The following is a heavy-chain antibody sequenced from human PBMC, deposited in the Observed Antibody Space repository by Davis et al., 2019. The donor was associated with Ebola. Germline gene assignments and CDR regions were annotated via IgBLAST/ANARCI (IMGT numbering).Heavy chain of an antibody. CDR1: GFTFSSYS. Sequence: GESLKISCAASGFTFSSYSMNWVRQAPGKGLEWVSSISSSSSYIYYADSVKGRFTLSRDKPKSTLYLQMSSLRAEDTAVYFCAREGGGYNTHFYYYGMDVWGQGTTVTVSS. J-gene: IGHJ6*02. V-gene: IGHV3-21*01. D-gene: IGHD1-26*01. CDR3: AREGGGYNTHFYYYGMDV. CDR2: ISSSSSYI.